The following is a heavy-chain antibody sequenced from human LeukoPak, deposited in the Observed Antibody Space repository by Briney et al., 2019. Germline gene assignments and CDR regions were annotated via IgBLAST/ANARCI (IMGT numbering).Heavy chain of an antibody. J-gene: IGHJ4*02. CDR2: ITGSGDNT. CDR3: AKDPTPYVGASAD. Sequence: GGSLRLSCAASGFSVSANYMSWVRQAPGKGLEWVSTITGSGDNTYYTDSVKGRFTFSRDNSKSTLYLQMNSLRAEDTAVYYCAKDPTPYVGASADWGQGTLVTVSS. V-gene: IGHV3-23*01. D-gene: IGHD1-26*01. CDR1: GFSVSANY.